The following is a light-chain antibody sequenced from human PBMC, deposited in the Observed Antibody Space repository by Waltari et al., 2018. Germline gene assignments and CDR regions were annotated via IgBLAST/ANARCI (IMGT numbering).Light chain of an antibody. V-gene: IGLV6-57*01. J-gene: IGLJ3*02. CDR2: EDN. CDR1: SGSIASND. Sequence: NFMLTQPHSVSESPGKTVTIYCTRSSGSIASNDVQWYQQRPGSSPTTVIYEDNQRPSGVPDRFSGSIDSSSNSASLTISGLKTEDEADYYCQSYDSSNWVFGGGTKLTVL. CDR3: QSYDSSNWV.